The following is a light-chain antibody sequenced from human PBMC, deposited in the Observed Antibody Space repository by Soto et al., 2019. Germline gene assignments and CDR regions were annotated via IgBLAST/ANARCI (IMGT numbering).Light chain of an antibody. J-gene: IGLJ3*02. CDR2: DND. Sequence: QSVLTQPPSVSAAPGQTVTVSCSGSRSNIGNNYVSWYQHLPGTAPKLLIYDNDKRPSGIPDRFSASKSGTSATLGITGLHTGDEADDYCEAWDSSLSAGVFGGGTKVTVL. CDR1: RSNIGNNY. CDR3: EAWDSSLSAGV. V-gene: IGLV1-51*01.